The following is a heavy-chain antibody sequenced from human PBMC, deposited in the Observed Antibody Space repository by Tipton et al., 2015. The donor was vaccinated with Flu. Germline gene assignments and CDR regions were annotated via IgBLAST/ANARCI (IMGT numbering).Heavy chain of an antibody. CDR2: IFTSGST. CDR3: ARDLRGYSGYTGGDAFDV. D-gene: IGHD5-12*01. J-gene: IGHJ3*01. Sequence: TLSLTCTVSGGSISKSYWSWIRQPAGKGLEWIGRIFTSGSTNYNASLESRVTMSRDTSKNQFSLRLRSATAADTALYYCARDLRGYSGYTGGDAFDVWGPGMMVTVSS. CDR1: GGSISKSY. V-gene: IGHV4-4*07.